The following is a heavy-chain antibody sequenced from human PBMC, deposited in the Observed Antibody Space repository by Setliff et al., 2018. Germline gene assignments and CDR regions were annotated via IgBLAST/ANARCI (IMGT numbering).Heavy chain of an antibody. V-gene: IGHV4-31*03. J-gene: IGHJ6*03. CDR1: GGSISSGTYC. Sequence: SETLSLTCTVSGGSISSGTYCWTWIRQHPGKGLEWIGYIYYSGSTYYNPSFNNRVSISRDTSKNQFSLKLNSVTAADTAVYYCARWDYFFYYMDVWGKGTTVTVSS. CDR2: IYYSGST. CDR3: ARWDYFFYYMDV.